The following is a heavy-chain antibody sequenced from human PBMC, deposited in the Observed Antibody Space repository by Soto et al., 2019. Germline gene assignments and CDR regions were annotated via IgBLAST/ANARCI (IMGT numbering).Heavy chain of an antibody. V-gene: IGHV1-18*01. J-gene: IGHJ6*02. CDR3: ARALTGYGMDV. CDR2: ITTYNGNT. Sequence: RQAPGQGLEWMGWITTYNGNTEYAQKFQGRVTMTTDASTSTAYMELGSLRSDDTAIYYCARALTGYGMDVWGQGTTVTVSS.